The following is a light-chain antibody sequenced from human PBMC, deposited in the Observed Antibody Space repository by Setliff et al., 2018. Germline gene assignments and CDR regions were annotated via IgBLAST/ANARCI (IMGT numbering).Light chain of an antibody. Sequence: QSVLPQPRSVSGSPGQSVTISCTGTSSDVGGYNDVSWYQQHPGKAPKVMIYDVSKRPSGVPDRFSGSKSGNTASLTISGLQAEDEAEYYCCSYAGSYTYVFGTGTNVTVL. V-gene: IGLV2-11*01. CDR3: CSYAGSYTYV. J-gene: IGLJ1*01. CDR2: DVS. CDR1: SSDVGGYND.